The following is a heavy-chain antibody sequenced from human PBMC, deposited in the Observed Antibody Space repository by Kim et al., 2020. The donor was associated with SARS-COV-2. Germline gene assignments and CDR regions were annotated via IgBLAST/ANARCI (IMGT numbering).Heavy chain of an antibody. D-gene: IGHD6-13*01. J-gene: IGHJ6*02. Sequence: ASVKVSCKASGYTFTSYYMHWVRQAPGQGLEWMGIINPSGGSTSYAQKFQGRVTMTRDTSTSTVYMELSSLRSEDTAVYYCARDPGYSSSWYPYYYYGMDVWGQGTTVTVSS. V-gene: IGHV1-46*01. CDR1: GYTFTSYY. CDR3: ARDPGYSSSWYPYYYYGMDV. CDR2: INPSGGST.